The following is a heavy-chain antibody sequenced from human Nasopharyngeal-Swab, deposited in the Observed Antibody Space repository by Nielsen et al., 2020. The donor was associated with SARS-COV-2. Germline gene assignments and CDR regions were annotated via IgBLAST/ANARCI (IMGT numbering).Heavy chain of an antibody. J-gene: IGHJ4*02. D-gene: IGHD1-26*01. CDR3: AKDRGSGIVGATSFDY. CDR2: ISVSGGST. CDR1: GFTFSSYA. V-gene: IGHV3-23*01. Sequence: GESLKISCAASGFTFSSYAMSWVRQAPGKGLEWVSAISVSGGSTYYADSVKGRFTISRDNSKNTLYLQMNSLRAEDTAVYYCAKDRGSGIVGATSFDYWGQGTLVTVSS.